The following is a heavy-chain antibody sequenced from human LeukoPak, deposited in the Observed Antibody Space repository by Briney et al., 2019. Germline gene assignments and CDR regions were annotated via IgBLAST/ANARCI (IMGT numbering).Heavy chain of an antibody. J-gene: IGHJ3*02. CDR2: ISSSGSTI. D-gene: IGHD3-22*01. CDR3: ASAEGGYYDSSGSLRTREGDAFDI. V-gene: IGHV3-48*03. Sequence: GGSLRLSCAASGFTFSSYEMNWVRQAPGKGLEWVSYISSSGSTIYYADSVKGRFTISRDNAKNSLYLQMNSLRAEDTAVYYCASAEGGYYDSSGSLRTREGDAFDIWGQGTMVTVSS. CDR1: GFTFSSYE.